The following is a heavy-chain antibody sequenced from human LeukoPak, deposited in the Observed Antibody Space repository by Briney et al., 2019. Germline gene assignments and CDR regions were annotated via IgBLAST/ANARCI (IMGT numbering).Heavy chain of an antibody. J-gene: IGHJ6*04. CDR1: GGSFSGYY. D-gene: IGHD6-13*01. Sequence: PSETLSLTCAVYGGSFSGYYWSWLRQPPGKGLEWIGEMNHSGSTNYNPSLKSRVTISVDTSKNQFSLKLSSVTAADTAVYYCARGRYSSSWYYYYGMDVWGKGTTVTVSS. V-gene: IGHV4-34*01. CDR2: MNHSGST. CDR3: ARGRYSSSWYYYYGMDV.